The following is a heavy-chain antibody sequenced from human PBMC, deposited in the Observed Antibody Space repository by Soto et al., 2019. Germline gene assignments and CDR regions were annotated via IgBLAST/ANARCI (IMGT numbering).Heavy chain of an antibody. CDR3: APPPPF. CDR2: IYDSGST. J-gene: IGHJ4*02. Sequence: SEILSLPYTVSGGSISSHYWSWIRQPPGKGLEWIGYIYDSGSTNYNPSLKSRVTISVDTSKNQFSLKLTSVTAADTAIFYWAPPPPFWGKGT. CDR1: GGSISSHY. V-gene: IGHV4-59*11.